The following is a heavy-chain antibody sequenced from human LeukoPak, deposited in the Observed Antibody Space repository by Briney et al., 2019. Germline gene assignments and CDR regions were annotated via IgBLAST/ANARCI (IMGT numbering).Heavy chain of an antibody. V-gene: IGHV1-69*06. CDR1: GGTFSSYV. CDR2: IITIFGTA. Sequence: SVKVSCKVSGGTFSSYVISWVRQAPGQGLEWMGGIITIFGTARYAQEFQGRVTMTADKSTSTAYMELSSLRSEYTAVYYCAILDPGTTVTTAVWGQGTLVTVSS. D-gene: IGHD4-17*01. J-gene: IGHJ4*02. CDR3: AILDPGTTVTTAV.